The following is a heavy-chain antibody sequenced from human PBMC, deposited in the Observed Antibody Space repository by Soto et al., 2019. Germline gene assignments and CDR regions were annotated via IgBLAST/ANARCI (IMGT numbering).Heavy chain of an antibody. J-gene: IGHJ6*03. V-gene: IGHV3-23*01. CDR3: AKGSSSTQYLNYYFYHMDV. CDR1: GLTFPSYA. Sequence: LLESGGGLVQPGGSLRLSCAASGLTFPSYAMNWVRQAPGKGLEWVSAIGGSGANTYYAASVKGRFTISRDNSKNTVYLQMNSLRAEDTAVYYCAKGSSSTQYLNYYFYHMDVWGKGTTVSVSS. D-gene: IGHD2-2*01. CDR2: IGGSGANT.